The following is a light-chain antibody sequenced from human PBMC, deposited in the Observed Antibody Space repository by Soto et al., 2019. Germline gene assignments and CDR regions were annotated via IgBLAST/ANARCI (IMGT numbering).Light chain of an antibody. V-gene: IGKV1-39*01. CDR3: QQSYNFLFT. J-gene: IGKJ3*01. Sequence: DIQMTQSPSSLSASVGDPVTITCRASQSISRYLPWYQQKPGKAPNLLIYGATRLQSGVPSRFSGSGSATDFPLTISRLQPEDLATYFFQQSYNFLFTFGPGTKGDIK. CDR1: QSISRY. CDR2: GAT.